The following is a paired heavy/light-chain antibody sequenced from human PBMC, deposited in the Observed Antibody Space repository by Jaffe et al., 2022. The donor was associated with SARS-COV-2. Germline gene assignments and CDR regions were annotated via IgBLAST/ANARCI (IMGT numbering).Light chain of an antibody. CDR3: QSYDSSLSGSGV. CDR2: GNS. J-gene: IGLJ1*01. CDR1: SSNIGAGYD. V-gene: IGLV1-40*01. Sequence: QSVLTQPPSVSGAPGQRVTISCTGSSSNIGAGYDVHWYQQLPGTAPKLLIYGNSNRPSGVPDRFSGSKSGTSASLAITGLQAEDEADYYCQSYDSSLSGSGVFGTGTKVTVL.
Heavy chain of an antibody. V-gene: IGHV4-59*08. CDR3: ASGDGYNLADYYYYGMDV. CDR2: IYYSGST. D-gene: IGHD5-12*01. J-gene: IGHJ6*02. CDR1: GGSISSYY. Sequence: QVQLQESGPGLVKPSETLSLTCTVSGGSISSYYWSWIRQPPGKGLEWIGYIYYSGSTNYNPSLKSRVTISVDTSKNQFSLKLSSVTAADTAVYYCASGDGYNLADYYYYGMDVWGQGTTVTVSS.